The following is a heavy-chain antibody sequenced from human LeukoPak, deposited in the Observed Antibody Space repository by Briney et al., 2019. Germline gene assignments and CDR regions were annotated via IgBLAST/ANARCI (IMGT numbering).Heavy chain of an antibody. J-gene: IGHJ5*02. D-gene: IGHD6-13*01. V-gene: IGHV3-30*02. CDR3: AKEKVLATVGTVGFDP. CDR2: IRYDGSNK. Sequence: GGSLRLSCAASGFTFSSYGMHWVRQAPGKGLEWVAFIRYDGSNKYYADSVKGRFTISRDNSKNTLYLQISSLRAEDTAVYYCAKEKVLATVGTVGFDPWGQGTLVTVSS. CDR1: GFTFSSYG.